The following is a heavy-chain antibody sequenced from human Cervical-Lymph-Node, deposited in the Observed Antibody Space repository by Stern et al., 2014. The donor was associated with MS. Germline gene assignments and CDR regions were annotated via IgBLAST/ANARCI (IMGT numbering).Heavy chain of an antibody. J-gene: IGHJ4*02. Sequence: QVQLQESGPGLVKPSQTLSLTCTVSGGSISSGGYYWSWIRHHPRKGLEWIGYIYYSGSTYYNPSLKSRVTISVDTSKNQFSLKLSSVTAADTAVYYCARSSPGAAGDLDYWGQGTLVTVSS. D-gene: IGHD6-13*01. CDR2: IYYSGST. CDR3: ARSSPGAAGDLDY. V-gene: IGHV4-31*03. CDR1: GGSISSGGYY.